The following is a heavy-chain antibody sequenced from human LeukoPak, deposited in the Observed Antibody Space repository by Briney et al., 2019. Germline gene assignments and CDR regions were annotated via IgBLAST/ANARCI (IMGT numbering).Heavy chain of an antibody. J-gene: IGHJ3*02. CDR3: ARVSHYYDSSGYYYVRAFDI. V-gene: IGHV4-39*01. Sequence: PSETLSLTCTVSGGSLSSGSHYWGWIRQPPGKELEWIGSIYYTGSSFYNPSLESRLTLSVDTSKNQLSLKLSSVTAADTAVYYCARVSHYYDSSGYYYVRAFDIWGQGTMVTVSS. CDR2: IYYTGSS. CDR1: GGSLSSGSHY. D-gene: IGHD3-22*01.